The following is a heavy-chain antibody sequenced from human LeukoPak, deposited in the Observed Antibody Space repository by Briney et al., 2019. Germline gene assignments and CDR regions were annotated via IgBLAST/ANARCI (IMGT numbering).Heavy chain of an antibody. CDR3: ARLGADCSDGTCYSDLKFDY. V-gene: IGHV1-2*02. D-gene: IGHD2-15*01. J-gene: IGHJ4*02. CDR2: INPNTGAT. CDR1: GYTFTDYS. Sequence: GASVKVSCKASGYTFTDYSLHWVRQAPGQGPEWMGWINPNTGATKDAQNFQGRVTMTRDTSISTAYMELTRLRSDDTAVYYCARLGADCSDGTCYSDLKFDYWGQGTLVTVSS.